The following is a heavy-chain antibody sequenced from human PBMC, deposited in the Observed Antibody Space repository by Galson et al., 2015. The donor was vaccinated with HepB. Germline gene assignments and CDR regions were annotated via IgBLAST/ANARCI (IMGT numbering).Heavy chain of an antibody. CDR2: ISGSGGST. D-gene: IGHD2-15*01. V-gene: IGHV3-23*01. J-gene: IGHJ4*02. CDR1: GFTFSSYA. CDR3: AKGGLEDIVVVVAAIVRGSWLDFDY. Sequence: SLRLSCAASGFTFSSYAMSWVRQAPGKGLEWVSAISGSGGSTYYADSVKGRFTISRDNSKNTLYLQMNSLRAEDTAVYYCAKGGLEDIVVVVAAIVRGSWLDFDYWGQGTLVTVSS.